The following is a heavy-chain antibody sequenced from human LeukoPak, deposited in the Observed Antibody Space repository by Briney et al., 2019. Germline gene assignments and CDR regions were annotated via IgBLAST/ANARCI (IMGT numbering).Heavy chain of an antibody. V-gene: IGHV3-7*01. D-gene: IGHD5-24*01. CDR1: GFTFSSYW. J-gene: IGHJ6*03. CDR2: IKQDGSEK. Sequence: GGSLRLSCAASGFTFSSYWMSWVRQAPGKGLEWVANIKQDGSEKYYVDSVKGRFTISRDNAKNSLYLQMNSLRAEDTAVYYCAKDQRDRQRWLQLYYYYYYMDVWGKGTTVTVSS. CDR3: AKDQRDRQRWLQLYYYYYYMDV.